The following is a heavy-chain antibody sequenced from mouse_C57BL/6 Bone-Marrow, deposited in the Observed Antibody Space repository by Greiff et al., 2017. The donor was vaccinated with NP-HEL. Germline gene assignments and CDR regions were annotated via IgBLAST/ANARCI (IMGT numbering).Heavy chain of an antibody. CDR3: TGGATALFDY. D-gene: IGHD1-2*01. J-gene: IGHJ2*01. CDR2: IDPEDGDT. CDR1: GFNIKDYY. Sequence: VHLKQSGAELVRPGASVKLSCTASGFNIKDYYMHWVKQRPEQGLEWIGRIDPEDGDTEYAPKFQGKATMTADTSSNTAYLQLSSLTSEDTAVYYCTGGATALFDYWGQGTTLTVSS. V-gene: IGHV14-1*01.